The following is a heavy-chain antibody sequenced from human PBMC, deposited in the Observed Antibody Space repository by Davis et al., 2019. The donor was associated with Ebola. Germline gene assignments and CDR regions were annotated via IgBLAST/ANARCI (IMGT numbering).Heavy chain of an antibody. D-gene: IGHD2-2*01. V-gene: IGHV3-30*18. J-gene: IGHJ4*02. CDR3: MKQLTAAEGPDFDF. CDR1: GFTFSGYV. Sequence: PGGSLRLSCEGSGFTFSGYVIHWVRHGPGKGLEWVAFLSYDGSSQYYADSVKGRFTISRDNSKNTLYLQMNNLRVEDTAVYYCMKQLTAAEGPDFDFWGQGTLVTVSS. CDR2: LSYDGSSQ.